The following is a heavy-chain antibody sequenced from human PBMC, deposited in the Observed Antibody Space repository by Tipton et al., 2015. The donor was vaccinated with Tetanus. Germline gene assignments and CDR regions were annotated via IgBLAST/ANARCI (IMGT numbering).Heavy chain of an antibody. D-gene: IGHD1-1*01. CDR3: ARGHRHDPKTFYAMDR. CDR1: GGTFGSYA. CDR2: IIPFSDTI. V-gene: IGHV1-69*01. Sequence: QSGPEVKKPGSSVKVSCEASGGTFGSYAVNWVRQAPGQGLEWMGGIIPFSDTIEYSQKFQGRVTITAEGSSSPVHMELSSLKSEDTAVYSCARGHRHDPKTFYAMDRWGPGTTVIVSS. J-gene: IGHJ6*02.